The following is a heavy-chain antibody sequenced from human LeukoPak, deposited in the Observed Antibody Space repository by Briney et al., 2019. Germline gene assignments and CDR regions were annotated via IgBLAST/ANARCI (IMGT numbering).Heavy chain of an antibody. V-gene: IGHV4-39*02. CDR1: GGSISSSNHY. D-gene: IGHD5-12*01. CDR2: MYYSGGT. CDR3: ARDDGSGYGAATDDY. Sequence: SETLSLTCRVSGGSISSSNHYWGWIRQPPGKGLEWIGTMYYSGGTYYNPSLVSRITMSVDTSKNQFSLQLNSVTAADTAVYYCARDDGSGYGAATDDYWGQGTLVTVSS. J-gene: IGHJ4*02.